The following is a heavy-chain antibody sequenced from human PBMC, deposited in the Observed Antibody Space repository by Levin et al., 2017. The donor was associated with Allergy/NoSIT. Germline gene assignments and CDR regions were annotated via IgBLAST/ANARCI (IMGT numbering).Heavy chain of an antibody. CDR1: GGSISSGGYY. CDR2: IYYSGST. V-gene: IGHV4-31*03. D-gene: IGHD5-18*01. CDR3: AGGEGRYTPNDYDYKHMDV. Sequence: SQTLSLTCTVSGGSISSGGYYWSWNRQHPGKGLEWIGYIYYSGSTYYNPSLQSRITISADTSTNQFSLKLTSVTAADTAVYYCAGGEGRYTPNDYDYKHMDVWGKGTTVTVSS. J-gene: IGHJ6*03.